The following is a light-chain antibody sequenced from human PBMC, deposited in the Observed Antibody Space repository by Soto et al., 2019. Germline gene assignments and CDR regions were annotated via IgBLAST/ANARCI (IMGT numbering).Light chain of an antibody. V-gene: IGKV3-20*01. CDR2: GAS. CDR3: QQYGSSPRRT. J-gene: IGKJ2*01. CDR1: QSVSSSY. Sequence: EIVLTQSPGTLSLSPGERATLSCRASQSVSSSYLAWYQQKPGQAPRLLIYGASSRATGIPDRFSGSGSGTEFTLIISRLEPEDFAVYYCQQYGSSPRRTFGQGTKLEIK.